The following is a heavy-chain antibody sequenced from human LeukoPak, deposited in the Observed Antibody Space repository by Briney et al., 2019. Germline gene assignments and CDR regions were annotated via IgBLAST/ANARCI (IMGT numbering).Heavy chain of an antibody. CDR1: GGSISSSSYY. V-gene: IGHV4-39*01. Sequence: SETLSLTCTVSGGSISSSSYYWGWIRQPPGKGLEWIGSIYYSRSTYYNPSLKSRVTISVDTSKNQFSLKLSSVTAADTAVYYCARGSAGSLTRLDYWGQGTLVTVSS. J-gene: IGHJ4*02. D-gene: IGHD6-19*01. CDR2: IYYSRST. CDR3: ARGSAGSLTRLDY.